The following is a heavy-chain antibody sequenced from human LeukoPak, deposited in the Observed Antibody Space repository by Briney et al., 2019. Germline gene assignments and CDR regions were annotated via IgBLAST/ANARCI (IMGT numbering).Heavy chain of an antibody. D-gene: IGHD6-13*01. CDR3: ARSAGGTVDY. CDR2: TYYRSKWYN. CDR1: GDSVASNNDA. Sequence: PSQTLSLTCAISGDSVASNNDAWNWTRQSPSRGLEWLGRTYYRSKWYNDYAVSVKGRITINPDTSRNQFSLHLNSVTPEDSAVYYCARSAGGTVDYWGQGALVTVSS. V-gene: IGHV6-1*01. J-gene: IGHJ4*02.